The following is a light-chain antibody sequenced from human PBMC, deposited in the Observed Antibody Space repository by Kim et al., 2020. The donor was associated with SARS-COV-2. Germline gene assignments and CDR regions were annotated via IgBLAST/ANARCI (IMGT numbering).Light chain of an antibody. Sequence: EIVMTQSPPTLSVSPGERATLSCRASQSVSTNLVWYQQKPGQAPRLLIYGASTRATGIPARFSGSGSGTEFTLTISSLQSEDFAVYYCKQYSNFRTFGQGTKVDIK. J-gene: IGKJ1*01. CDR2: GAS. CDR1: QSVSTN. V-gene: IGKV3-15*01. CDR3: KQYSNFRT.